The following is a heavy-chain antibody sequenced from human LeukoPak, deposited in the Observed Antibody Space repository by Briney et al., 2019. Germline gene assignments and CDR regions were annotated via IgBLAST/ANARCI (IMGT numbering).Heavy chain of an antibody. CDR2: IYNSWNT. V-gene: IGHV4-59*11. CDR3: ARDQIGYGLDY. D-gene: IGHD5-18*01. Sequence: PSGTLSLTCIVSSGSINNHYWSWIQQPPGKGLEWIGYIYNSWNTNYNPSLQSQVTISMDASRKQFSLNLTSVTAADTAVYYCARDQIGYGLDYWGQGTLVTVSS. J-gene: IGHJ4*02. CDR1: SGSINNHY.